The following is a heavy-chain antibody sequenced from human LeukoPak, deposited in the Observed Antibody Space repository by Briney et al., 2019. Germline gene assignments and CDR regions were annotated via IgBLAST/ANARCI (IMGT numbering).Heavy chain of an antibody. CDR3: ARDFGTIVVVTAIVD. CDR2: IGTAGDT. CDR1: GFTFSSYD. Sequence: GGSLRLSCAASGFTFSSYDMHWVRQATGKGLEWVSAIGTAGDTCYPGSVKGRFTISRENAKNSLYLQMNSLRAGDTAVYYCARDFGTIVVVTAIVDWGQGTLVTVSS. J-gene: IGHJ4*02. D-gene: IGHD2-21*02. V-gene: IGHV3-13*01.